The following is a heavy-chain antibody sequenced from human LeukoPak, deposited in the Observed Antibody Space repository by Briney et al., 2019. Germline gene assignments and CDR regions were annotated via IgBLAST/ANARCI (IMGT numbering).Heavy chain of an antibody. Sequence: GGSLRLSCAASGFTFNNYAMNWVRQAPGKGLEWVSALSGGAGRTYYADSVKGRFTISRDNSKNTLCLQMNSLRAEDTAVYYCARVAIVVVPAGPSTILLDYWGQGTLVTVSS. CDR2: LSGGAGRT. D-gene: IGHD2-2*01. V-gene: IGHV3-23*01. CDR1: GFTFNNYA. CDR3: ARVAIVVVPAGPSTILLDY. J-gene: IGHJ4*02.